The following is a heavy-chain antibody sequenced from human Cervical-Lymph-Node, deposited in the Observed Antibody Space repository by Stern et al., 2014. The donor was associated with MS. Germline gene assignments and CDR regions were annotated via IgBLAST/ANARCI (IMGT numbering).Heavy chain of an antibody. V-gene: IGHV3-33*01. J-gene: IGHJ4*02. D-gene: IGHD5-24*01. CDR3: ARGHIPYAYNYLFDY. CDR1: GFTFSSYG. Sequence: QVQLVQSGGGVVHPGTSLRLSCAASGFTFSSYGMHWVRQAPGKGLAWAALAWHVGSTAYYTNSVKGRFTISRDNSKNTLSLQMNSLTAEDTAVYYCARGHIPYAYNYLFDYWGQGTLVTVSS. CDR2: AWHVGSTA.